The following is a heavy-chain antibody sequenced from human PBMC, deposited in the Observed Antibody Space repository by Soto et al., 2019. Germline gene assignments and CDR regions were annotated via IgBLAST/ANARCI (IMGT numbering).Heavy chain of an antibody. V-gene: IGHV3-21*01. CDR1: GFTFSSYS. J-gene: IGHJ4*02. D-gene: IGHD3-10*01. CDR2: ISSSSSYI. Sequence: GGSLRLSCAASGFTFSSYSMNWVRQAPGKGLEWVSSISSSSSYIYYADSVKGRLTISRDNAKNSLYLQMNSLRAEDTAVYYCARDRGEMGRFDYWGQGTLVTV. CDR3: ARDRGEMGRFDY.